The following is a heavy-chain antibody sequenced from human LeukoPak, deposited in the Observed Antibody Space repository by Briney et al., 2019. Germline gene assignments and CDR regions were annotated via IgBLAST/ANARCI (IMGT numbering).Heavy chain of an antibody. V-gene: IGHV4-39*01. CDR3: ARHYGDPAALGYYYYMDV. CDR1: GGSISSSSYY. J-gene: IGHJ6*03. CDR2: IYYSGST. D-gene: IGHD4-17*01. Sequence: KPSETLSLTCTVSGGSISSSSYYWGWIRQPPGKGLEWIGSIYYSGSTYYNPSLKSRVTISVDTSKNQFSLKLSSVTAADTAVYYCARHYGDPAALGYYYYMDVWGKGTTVTVSS.